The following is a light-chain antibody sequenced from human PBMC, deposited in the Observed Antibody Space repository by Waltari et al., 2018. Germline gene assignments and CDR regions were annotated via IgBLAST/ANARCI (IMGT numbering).Light chain of an antibody. J-gene: IGLJ3*02. Sequence: QSVLSQPPSAFGTPGQRVTISCSGSNSTIGSNTVNWYQQLPGTAPKVLIYSNNQRPSGVPERFSGSESGTSASLAISGLQPEDEADYYCATWDDSLNGVVFGGGTKLTVL. V-gene: IGLV1-44*01. CDR2: SNN. CDR3: ATWDDSLNGVV. CDR1: NSTIGSNT.